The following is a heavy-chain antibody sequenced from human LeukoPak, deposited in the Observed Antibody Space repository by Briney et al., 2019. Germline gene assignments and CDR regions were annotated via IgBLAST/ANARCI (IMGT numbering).Heavy chain of an antibody. CDR3: AKGSYYDILTGYYEFDY. D-gene: IGHD3-9*01. CDR1: GFTFDDYA. Sequence: PGRSLRLSCAASGFTFDDYAMHWVRQAPGKGLEWVSGISWNSGSIGYADSVKGRFTIPRDNAKNSLYLQMNSLRAEDTALYYCAKGSYYDILTGYYEFDYWGQGTLVTVST. CDR2: ISWNSGSI. V-gene: IGHV3-9*01. J-gene: IGHJ4*02.